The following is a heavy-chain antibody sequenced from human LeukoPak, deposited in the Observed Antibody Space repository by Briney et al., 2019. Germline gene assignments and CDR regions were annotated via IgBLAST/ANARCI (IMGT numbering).Heavy chain of an antibody. CDR1: GYTFTSHY. Sequence: GASVNVSCKASGYTFTSHYVHWVRQAPGQGLEWMGIIHPSGGNSRNTQNFQGRVTMTRDTPTSTVYLELSSLRSEDTAVCYCARDCSSTTCQGPVLDFWGQGTLVTVSS. CDR3: ARDCSSTTCQGPVLDF. D-gene: IGHD2/OR15-2a*01. J-gene: IGHJ4*02. V-gene: IGHV1-46*01. CDR2: IHPSGGNS.